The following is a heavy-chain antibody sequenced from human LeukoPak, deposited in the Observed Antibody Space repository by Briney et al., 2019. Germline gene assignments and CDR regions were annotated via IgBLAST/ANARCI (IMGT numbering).Heavy chain of an antibody. J-gene: IGHJ4*02. CDR3: ARGTYYDFWSAKNFDY. CDR1: GFTFSAYH. D-gene: IGHD3-3*01. CDR2: ISTDSGTL. V-gene: IGHV3-48*02. Sequence: GGSLRLSCASSGFTFSAYHMNWVRQAPGKGLEWISFISTDSGTLYYADSVKGRFTISRDNAANSLYLQMNNLRDEDTAVYYCARGTYYDFWSAKNFDYWGQGTLVTVSS.